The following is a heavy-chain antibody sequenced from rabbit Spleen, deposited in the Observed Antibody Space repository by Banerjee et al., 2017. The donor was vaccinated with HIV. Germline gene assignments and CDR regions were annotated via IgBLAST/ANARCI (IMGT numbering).Heavy chain of an antibody. D-gene: IGHD1-1*01. CDR3: ARNGDGGYYSTINH. Sequence: QSLEESGGDLVKPGASLTLTSTASGFSFSSSDYMYWVRQAPGKGLEWIACIYGGSAFITDYASWAKGRFTISKTSSTTVTLQMTSLTAADTATYFCARNGDGGYYSTINHWGPGTLVTVS. CDR1: GFSFSSSDY. J-gene: IGHJ4*02. V-gene: IGHV1S40*01. CDR2: IYGGSAFIT.